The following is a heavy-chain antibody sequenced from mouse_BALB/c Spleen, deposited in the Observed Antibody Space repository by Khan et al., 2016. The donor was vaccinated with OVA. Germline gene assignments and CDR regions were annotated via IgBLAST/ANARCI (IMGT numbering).Heavy chain of an antibody. J-gene: IGHJ1*01. CDR2: INTYTGEP. Sequence: QVQLKQSGPELKKPGETVKISCKASGYTFTNYGMNWVKQAPGKALKWMGWINTYTGEPTYADDFKGRFALSLEASASTAYLQINNLKTEDVATYFCARISSYWYFDVWGAGTTVTVSS. CDR1: GYTFTNYG. V-gene: IGHV9-1*02. CDR3: ARISSYWYFDV.